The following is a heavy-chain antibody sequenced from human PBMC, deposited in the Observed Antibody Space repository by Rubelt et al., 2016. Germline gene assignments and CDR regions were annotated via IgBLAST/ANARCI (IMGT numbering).Heavy chain of an antibody. Sequence: YSGSTYYNPSLKSRVTISVDTSKNQFSLKLSSVTAEDTAVYYCARDRGDYDFWSGYLNWFDPWGQGTLVTVSS. CDR2: YSGST. V-gene: IGHV4-31*02. D-gene: IGHD3-3*01. J-gene: IGHJ5*02. CDR3: ARDRGDYDFWSGYLNWFDP.